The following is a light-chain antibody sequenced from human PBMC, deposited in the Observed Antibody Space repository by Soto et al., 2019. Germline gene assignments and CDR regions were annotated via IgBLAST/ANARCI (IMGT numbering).Light chain of an antibody. CDR3: QQYGSSPRFT. J-gene: IGKJ3*01. Sequence: EIVLTQSPGTLSLSPGERATLSCRASQSVSSSYLAWYQQKPGQAPRLLIYGASSRATGIPDRFSGSGSGTDFTLTSIRLEPEDFAVYYCQQYGSSPRFTFGPGTKVDIK. CDR1: QSVSSSY. CDR2: GAS. V-gene: IGKV3-20*01.